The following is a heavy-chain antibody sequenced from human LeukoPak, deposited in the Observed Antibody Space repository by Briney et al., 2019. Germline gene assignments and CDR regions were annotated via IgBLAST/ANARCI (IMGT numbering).Heavy chain of an antibody. J-gene: IGHJ4*02. CDR1: GGSISGYY. V-gene: IGHV4-59*08. Sequence: SETLSLTCTVSGGSISGYYWTWIRQPPGKGLDWVANIYNSGTSNYNPSLQSRLTISVDTSKNQVSLRLTSVTAADTAIYYCARHSGYTQDYFDFWGQGILVTVSS. D-gene: IGHD1-1*01. CDR2: IYNSGTS. CDR3: ARHSGYTQDYFDF.